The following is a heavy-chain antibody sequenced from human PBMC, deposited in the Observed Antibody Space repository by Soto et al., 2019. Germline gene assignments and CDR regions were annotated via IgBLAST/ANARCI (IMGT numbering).Heavy chain of an antibody. V-gene: IGHV4-59*01. Sequence: SETLSLTCTVSGGSISSYYWSWIRQPPGRGLEWIGYIYYSGSTNYNPSLKSRVTISVDTSKNQFSLKLSSVTAADTAVYYCARQRITMVRGVITPYGMDVWGQGTTVTVSS. CDR3: ARQRITMVRGVITPYGMDV. CDR2: IYYSGST. D-gene: IGHD3-10*01. J-gene: IGHJ6*02. CDR1: GGSISSYY.